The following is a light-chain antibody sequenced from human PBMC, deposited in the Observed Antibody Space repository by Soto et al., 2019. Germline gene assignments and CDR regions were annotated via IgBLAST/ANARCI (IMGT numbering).Light chain of an antibody. CDR3: ESWDSSLRSVL. J-gene: IGLJ2*01. Sequence: QSVLTQPPSVSAAPGQQVTISCSGSSSNIGNGYVSWYQHLPGTAPKLLIYDNDKRPSGTPDRFSGSKSGTTATLGITGLQAGDEADYYCESWDSSLRSVLFGGGTKVTVL. CDR2: DND. CDR1: SSNIGNGY. V-gene: IGLV1-51*01.